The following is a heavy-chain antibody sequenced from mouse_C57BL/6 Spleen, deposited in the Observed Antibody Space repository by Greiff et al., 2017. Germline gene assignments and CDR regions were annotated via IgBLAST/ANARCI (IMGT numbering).Heavy chain of an antibody. Sequence: VQLQQSGPELVKPGASVKISCKASGYTFTDYYINWVKQRPGQGLEWIGWIFPGSGSTYYNEKFKGKAALTVDKSSNTADMLLSSLTSEDSAVYFCATQSLYGSSNFDVWGTGTTVTVSS. V-gene: IGHV1-75*01. CDR3: ATQSLYGSSNFDV. CDR1: GYTFTDYY. D-gene: IGHD1-1*01. CDR2: IFPGSGST. J-gene: IGHJ1*03.